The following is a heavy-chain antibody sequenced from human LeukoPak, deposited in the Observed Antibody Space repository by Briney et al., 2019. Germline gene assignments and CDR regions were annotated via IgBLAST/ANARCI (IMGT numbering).Heavy chain of an antibody. J-gene: IGHJ4*02. CDR3: TTDAPHYYDSSGYYYVWNYFDY. D-gene: IGHD3-22*01. Sequence: GGSLRLSCAASGFTFGNAWMSWVRQAPGKGLEWVGRIKSKTDGGTTDYAAPVKGRFTISRDDSKNTLYLQMNSLKTEDTAVYYCTTDAPHYYDSSGYYYVWNYFDYWGQGTLVTVSS. CDR1: GFTFGNAW. CDR2: IKSKTDGGTT. V-gene: IGHV3-15*01.